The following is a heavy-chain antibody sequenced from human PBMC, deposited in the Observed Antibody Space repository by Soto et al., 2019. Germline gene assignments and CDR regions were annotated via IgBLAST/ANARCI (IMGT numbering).Heavy chain of an antibody. CDR2: IRSIGSDL. CDR1: GFTFSDYS. V-gene: IGHV3-21*01. Sequence: EVQLVESGGSLVKPGGSLRLSCGTSGFTFSDYSMNWVRQAPGQGLEWVSSIRSIGSDLSYADSVRGRFTISRDNAKNSLSLQMNSLRDEDTAVYYCARRGVGCSSRRCYCDYWGQGTLVTVSS. CDR3: ARRGVGCSSRRCYCDY. D-gene: IGHD2-2*01. J-gene: IGHJ4*02.